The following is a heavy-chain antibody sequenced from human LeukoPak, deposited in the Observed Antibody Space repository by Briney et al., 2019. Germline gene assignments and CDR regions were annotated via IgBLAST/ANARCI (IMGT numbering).Heavy chain of an antibody. CDR2: ISYDGSNK. J-gene: IGHJ6*02. Sequence: GGSLRLSCAASGFTFSSYAMHWARQAPGKGLEWVAVISYDGSNKYYADSVKGRFTISRDNSKNTLYLQTNSLRAEDTAVYYGARGAGDSDYYYYYGMDVWGQGTTVTVSS. D-gene: IGHD7-27*01. CDR1: GFTFSSYA. CDR3: ARGAGDSDYYYYYGMDV. V-gene: IGHV3-30-3*01.